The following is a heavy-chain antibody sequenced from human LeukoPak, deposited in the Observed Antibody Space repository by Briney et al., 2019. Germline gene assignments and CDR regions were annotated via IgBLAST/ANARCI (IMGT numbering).Heavy chain of an antibody. CDR1: GFTFSDYY. Sequence: GGSLRLSCAASGFTFSDYYMSWIRQAPGKGLEWVSYISSSGSTIYYADSVKGRFTISRDNAKNSLYLQMNSLRAEDTAVYYCARDPPHDYGDYYYYYMDVWGTGTTVTISS. V-gene: IGHV3-11*04. D-gene: IGHD4-17*01. CDR3: ARDPPHDYGDYYYYYMDV. J-gene: IGHJ6*03. CDR2: ISSSGSTI.